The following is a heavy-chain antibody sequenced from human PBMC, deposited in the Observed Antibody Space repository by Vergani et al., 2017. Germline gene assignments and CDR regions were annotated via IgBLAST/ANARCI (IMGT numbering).Heavy chain of an antibody. CDR3: ARGGNIAAPSCLYYFYMDV. CDR1: GYSFNSYG. V-gene: IGHV1-18*01. D-gene: IGHD6-6*01. J-gene: IGHJ6*03. Sequence: QVQLVQSGAEMKKPGASVNVSCKTSGYSFNSYGINWVRQAPGQGLEWLGWISGYDGKTKYVEKLQGRITVTIDTSTNSAYMELRGLRSDDTAVYYCARGGNIAAPSCLYYFYMDVWGKGTLVTVSS. CDR2: ISGYDGKT.